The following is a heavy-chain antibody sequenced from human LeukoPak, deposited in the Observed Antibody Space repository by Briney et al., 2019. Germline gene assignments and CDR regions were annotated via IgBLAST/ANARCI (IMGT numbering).Heavy chain of an antibody. CDR3: ATVPPPLSTVTTRPIDY. CDR1: GYTFTDYY. J-gene: IGHJ4*02. CDR2: VDPEDGET. D-gene: IGHD4-11*01. V-gene: IGHV1-69-2*01. Sequence: GASAKVSCKASGYTFTDYYMHWVQQAPGKGLEWMGLVDPEDGETIYAEKFQGRVTITADTSTDTAYMELSSLRSEDTAVCYCATVPPPLSTVTTRPIDYWGQGTLVTVSS.